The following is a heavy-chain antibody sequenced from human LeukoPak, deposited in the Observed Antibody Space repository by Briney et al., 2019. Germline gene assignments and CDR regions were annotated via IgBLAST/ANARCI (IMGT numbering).Heavy chain of an antibody. V-gene: IGHV3-53*01. D-gene: IGHD1-26*01. Sequence: GGSLRLSCAASGFTVSSNYMSWVRQAPGEGLEWVSVIYSGGSTYYADSVKGRFTISRDNSKNTLYLQMNSLRAEDTAVYYCARGGVRRRELPFDYWGQGTLVTVSS. J-gene: IGHJ4*02. CDR1: GFTVSSNY. CDR3: ARGGVRRRELPFDY. CDR2: IYSGGST.